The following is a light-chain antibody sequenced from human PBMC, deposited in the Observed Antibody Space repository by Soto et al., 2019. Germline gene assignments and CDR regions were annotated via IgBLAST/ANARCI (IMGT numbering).Light chain of an antibody. CDR3: GTWDSSLSAEV. Sequence: QSVLTQPPSASAAPGQKVTISCSGSSSNIGNNYVSWYQQLPGTAPKLLIYDNNKRPSGIPDRFSGSKSGTSATLGITGLQTGDEADYYCGTWDSSLSAEVFGGGTKLTVL. CDR2: DNN. CDR1: SSNIGNNY. V-gene: IGLV1-51*01. J-gene: IGLJ2*01.